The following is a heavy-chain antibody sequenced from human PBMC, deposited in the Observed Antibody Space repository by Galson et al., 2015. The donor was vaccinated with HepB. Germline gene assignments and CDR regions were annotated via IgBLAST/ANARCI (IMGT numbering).Heavy chain of an antibody. CDR3: ASSGGWLVGYYFDY. CDR2: IYRGGST. V-gene: IGHV3-53*01. D-gene: IGHD6-19*01. CDR1: GFTVSSNY. J-gene: IGHJ4*02. Sequence: SLRLSCAASGFTVSSNYMSWVRQAPGKGLEWVSGIYRGGSTYYADSVKGRFTISRDNSKNTLYLQMNSLRAEDTDVYYCASSGGWLVGYYFDYWGQGTLVTVS.